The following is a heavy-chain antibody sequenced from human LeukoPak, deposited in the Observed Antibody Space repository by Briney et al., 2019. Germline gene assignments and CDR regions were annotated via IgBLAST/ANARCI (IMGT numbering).Heavy chain of an antibody. CDR2: ISAYNGNT. Sequence: ASVKVSCKASGYTFTSYGISWVRQAPGQGLEWMGWISAYNGNTNYAQKLKGRVTMTTDTSTSTAYMELRSLRSDDTAVYYCAYLGYCSGGSCLPTNYWGQGTLVTVSS. D-gene: IGHD2-15*01. CDR1: GYTFTSYG. V-gene: IGHV1-18*04. J-gene: IGHJ4*02. CDR3: AYLGYCSGGSCLPTNY.